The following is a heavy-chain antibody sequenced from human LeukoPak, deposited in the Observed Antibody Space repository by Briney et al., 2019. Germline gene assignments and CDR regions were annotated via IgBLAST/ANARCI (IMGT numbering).Heavy chain of an antibody. D-gene: IGHD2-21*01. Sequence: GGSLRLSCAASGFTFSSYGMHWVRQAQGKGLEWVAFIRYDGSNKYYADSVKGRFTISRDNSKNTLYLQMNSLRAEDTAVYYCAKDGRPIPLCYFDYWGQGTLVTVSS. CDR1: GFTFSSYG. CDR2: IRYDGSNK. J-gene: IGHJ4*02. CDR3: AKDGRPIPLCYFDY. V-gene: IGHV3-30*02.